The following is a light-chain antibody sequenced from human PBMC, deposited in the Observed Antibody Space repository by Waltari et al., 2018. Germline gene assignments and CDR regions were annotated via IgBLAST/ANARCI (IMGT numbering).Light chain of an antibody. CDR3: SSYTTRDTWL. Sequence: QSALTQPASVSGSPGQSITISCTGTNSDIGVHNYVSWYQQRQGKAPKLILYGVSKRPAGFFNRLSATKADNAASLPISGVQAGDEADYYCSSYTTRDTWLFGGGTKVTVL. CDR2: GVS. J-gene: IGLJ3*02. CDR1: NSDIGVHNY. V-gene: IGLV2-14*03.